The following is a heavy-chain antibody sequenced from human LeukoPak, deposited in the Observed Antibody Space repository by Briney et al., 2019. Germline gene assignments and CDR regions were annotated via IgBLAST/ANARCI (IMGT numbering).Heavy chain of an antibody. V-gene: IGHV4-59*08. D-gene: IGHD2-21*01. CDR2: ISYSGST. CDR3: ARRAMWQSYFDY. J-gene: IGHJ4*02. Sequence: TSETLSLTCTVSGGSISSYYWSWIRQPPGKGLEWIGYISYSGSTNYNPSLVGRVTISVDTSKTQFSLKLSSGTAADTAVYYCARRAMWQSYFDYWGQGTLVTVSS. CDR1: GGSISSYY.